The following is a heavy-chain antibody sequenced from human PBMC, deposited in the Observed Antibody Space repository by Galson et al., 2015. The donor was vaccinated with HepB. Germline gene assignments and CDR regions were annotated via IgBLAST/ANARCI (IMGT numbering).Heavy chain of an antibody. J-gene: IGHJ3*02. CDR2: ISGSGDST. Sequence: SLRLSCAVSGFTFSSYGMSWVRQAQGKGLEWVSAISGSGDSTYYADSVKGRFTISRDNSKNILYLQMNSLRAGDRALYYCAKDVTVVIPGVRTSPDGFHIWGQGTMVTVSS. V-gene: IGHV3-23*01. CDR3: AKDVTVVIPGVRTSPDGFHI. CDR1: GFTFSSYG. D-gene: IGHD4-23*01.